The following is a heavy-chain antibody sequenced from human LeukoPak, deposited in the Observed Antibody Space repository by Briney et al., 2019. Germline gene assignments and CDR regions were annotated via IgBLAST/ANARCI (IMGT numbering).Heavy chain of an antibody. J-gene: IGHJ6*02. CDR2: ISAYNGNT. V-gene: IGHV1-18*01. CDR1: GCTFTSYG. D-gene: IGHD3-22*01. CDR3: ARDTITMIVVVITTLPYYYGMDV. Sequence: ASVKVSCKASGCTFTSYGISWVRQAPGQGLEWMGWISAYNGNTNYAQKLQGRVTMTTDTSTSTAYMELRSLRSDDTAVYYCARDTITMIVVVITTLPYYYGMDVWGQGTTVTVSS.